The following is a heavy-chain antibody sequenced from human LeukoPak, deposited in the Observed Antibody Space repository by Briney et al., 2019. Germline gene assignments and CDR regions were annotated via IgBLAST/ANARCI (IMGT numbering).Heavy chain of an antibody. CDR2: IKEDGNED. J-gene: IGHJ4*02. D-gene: IGHD5-12*01. CDR1: GFSFREHW. CDR3: TRGDRGYAESLY. V-gene: IGHV3-7*02. Sequence: GGSLRLSCTVSGFSFREHWMSWVRQAPGKGLEWVGNIKEDGNEDYYVDSVEGRLVIFRDNAKNSLYLQMHSLRAEDTAVYYCTRGDRGYAESLYWGRGTLVTVSS.